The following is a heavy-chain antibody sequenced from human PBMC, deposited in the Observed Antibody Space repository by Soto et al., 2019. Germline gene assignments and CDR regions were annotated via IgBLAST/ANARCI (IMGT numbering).Heavy chain of an antibody. CDR1: GGSISISSYY. CDR3: ARPNTHDAFDI. Sequence: SETLSLTCTVSGGSISISSYYWGWIRQPPGKGLEWIGSIYYSGSTYYNPSLKSRVTISVDTSKNQFSLKLSSVTAADTAVYYCARPNTHDAFDIWGQGTMVTVSS. CDR2: IYYSGST. D-gene: IGHD7-27*01. V-gene: IGHV4-39*01. J-gene: IGHJ3*02.